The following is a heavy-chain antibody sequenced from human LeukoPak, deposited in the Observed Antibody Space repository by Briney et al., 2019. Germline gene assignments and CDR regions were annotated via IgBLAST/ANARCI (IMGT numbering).Heavy chain of an antibody. CDR1: GFTFSDYY. CDR3: ARGYSGYEC. Sequence: GGSLRLSCAASGFTFSDYYMSWIRQAPGKGLEWISYIGSSSNNIYYADSVKGRFTISRDNAKNSLYLQMNSPRAEDTAVYYCARGYSGYECWGQGTLVTVSS. D-gene: IGHD3-22*01. V-gene: IGHV3-11*04. CDR2: IGSSSNNI. J-gene: IGHJ4*02.